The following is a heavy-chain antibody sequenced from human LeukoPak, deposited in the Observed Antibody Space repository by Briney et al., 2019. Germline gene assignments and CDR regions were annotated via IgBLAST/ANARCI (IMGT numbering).Heavy chain of an antibody. Sequence: GGSLRLSCAASGFTFSSYAMSWVRQAPGKGLEWVSAISGRGGSPYYADSVKGRFTISRDNSKNTLYLQMNSLRAEDTAVYYCAKDSYDSSGYQFDYWGRGTLVTVSS. D-gene: IGHD3-22*01. J-gene: IGHJ4*02. V-gene: IGHV3-23*01. CDR1: GFTFSSYA. CDR3: AKDSYDSSGYQFDY. CDR2: ISGRGGSP.